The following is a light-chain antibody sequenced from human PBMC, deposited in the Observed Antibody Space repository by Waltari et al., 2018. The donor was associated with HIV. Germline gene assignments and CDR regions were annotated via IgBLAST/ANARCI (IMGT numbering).Light chain of an antibody. V-gene: IGLV2-11*01. CDR1: TNDVGAYNY. CDR3: CSSAGKYTFV. CDR2: DLI. Sequence: QSALTQSRSVSGSPGQSITISCTGTTNDVGAYNYVSWYQQHPGRAPKLLIFDLIKRPSGGPDRFSGSKSGNTAYLTISGLQAEDEADYYCCSSAGKYTFVFGTGTKVTVL. J-gene: IGLJ1*01.